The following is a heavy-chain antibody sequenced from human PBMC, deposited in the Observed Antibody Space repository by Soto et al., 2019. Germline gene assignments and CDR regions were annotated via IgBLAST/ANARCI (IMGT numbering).Heavy chain of an antibody. CDR1: GGSISSRSYF. Sequence: SDTLSLTCTVSGGSISSRSYFGGWIRQPPGKGLEWIGSMYYSGGGNYNPSLKSRVTISVDTSRNQFSLRLISVTAADTGVYYCASRSFSSSFETYGIGVWGQGPKVTVYS. D-gene: IGHD6-13*01. CDR3: ASRSFSSSFETYGIGV. CDR2: MYYSGGG. V-gene: IGHV4-39*01. J-gene: IGHJ6*01.